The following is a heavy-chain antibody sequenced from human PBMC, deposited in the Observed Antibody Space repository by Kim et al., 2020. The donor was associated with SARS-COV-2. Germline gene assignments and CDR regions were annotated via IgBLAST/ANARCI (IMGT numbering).Heavy chain of an antibody. J-gene: IGHJ3*02. D-gene: IGHD2-15*01. CDR2: INHSGST. CDR3: ARGQVIFYAFDI. V-gene: IGHV4-34*01. CDR1: GGSFSGYY. Sequence: SETLSLTCAVYGGSFSGYYWSWIRQPPGKGLEWIGEINHSGSTNYNPSLKSRVTISVDTSKNQFSLKLSSVTAADTAVYYCARGQVIFYAFDIWGQGTMVTVSS.